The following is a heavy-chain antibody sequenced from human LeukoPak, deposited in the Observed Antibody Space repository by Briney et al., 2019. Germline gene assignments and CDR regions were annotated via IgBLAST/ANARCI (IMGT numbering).Heavy chain of an antibody. V-gene: IGHV4-39*01. D-gene: IGHD6-13*01. CDR2: IYYNGSP. Sequence: SETLSLTCTVSGGSISTTAYYWGWIRQPPGKRLEWIGSIYYNGSPYYNPSLKSRVTMSVDTFNNQFSLRLSSVTATDTAVYYCAKTGHSSSWYFDYWGQGTLVTASP. J-gene: IGHJ4*02. CDR3: AKTGHSSSWYFDY. CDR1: GGSISTTAYY.